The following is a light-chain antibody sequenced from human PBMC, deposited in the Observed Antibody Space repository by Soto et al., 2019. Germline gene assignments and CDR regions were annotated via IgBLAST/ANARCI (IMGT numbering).Light chain of an antibody. V-gene: IGKV1-5*01. Sequence: DIQMTQSPSALSASVGDRVTITCRASQSISSWLAWYQQKPGKAPKLLIYDASSLESRVPSRFSGSGSGTAFTLTISGLRPDDFATYYCQQYNPYSYTFGQGTKLEIK. CDR1: QSISSW. J-gene: IGKJ2*01. CDR2: DAS. CDR3: QQYNPYSYT.